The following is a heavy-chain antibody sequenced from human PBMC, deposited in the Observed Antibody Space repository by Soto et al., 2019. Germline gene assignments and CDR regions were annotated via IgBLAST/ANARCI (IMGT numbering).Heavy chain of an antibody. J-gene: IGHJ5*02. CDR3: ARDKAAAGTGWFDP. CDR1: GGTFSSYA. D-gene: IGHD6-13*01. CDR2: IIPIFGTA. V-gene: IGHV1-69*13. Sequence: SVKVSCKASGGTFSSYAISWVRQAPGQGLEWMGGIIPIFGTANYAQKFQGRVTITADESTSTAYMELSSLRSEDTAVYYCARDKAAAGTGWFDPWGQGTLVTVSS.